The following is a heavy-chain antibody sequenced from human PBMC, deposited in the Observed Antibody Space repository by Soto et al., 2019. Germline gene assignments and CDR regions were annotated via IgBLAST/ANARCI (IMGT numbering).Heavy chain of an antibody. D-gene: IGHD3-9*01. CDR3: ARHFQKYYDILTNFDY. V-gene: IGHV4-39*01. CDR1: GGSISSSSYY. J-gene: IGHJ4*02. Sequence: SETLSLTCTVSGGSISSSSYYWGWIRQPPGKGLEWIGSIYYSGSTYYNPSLKSRSTISVDTSKNQFSLKLSSVTAAETAVYYCARHFQKYYDILTNFDYWGQGTLVTVSS. CDR2: IYYSGST.